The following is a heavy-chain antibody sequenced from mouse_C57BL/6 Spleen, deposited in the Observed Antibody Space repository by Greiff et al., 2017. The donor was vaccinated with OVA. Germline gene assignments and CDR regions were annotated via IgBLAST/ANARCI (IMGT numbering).Heavy chain of an antibody. J-gene: IGHJ4*01. Sequence: QVQLQQSGAELVKPGASVTISCKASGYAFSSYWMNWVKQRPGKGLEWIGQIYPGDGATNYNGKFKGKATLTADKSSSPAYMQLSSLTSEDSAVYFGARVGDGLYYAMDYWGQGTSVTVSS. V-gene: IGHV1-80*01. CDR3: ARVGDGLYYAMDY. CDR1: GYAFSSYW. CDR2: IYPGDGAT. D-gene: IGHD2-3*01.